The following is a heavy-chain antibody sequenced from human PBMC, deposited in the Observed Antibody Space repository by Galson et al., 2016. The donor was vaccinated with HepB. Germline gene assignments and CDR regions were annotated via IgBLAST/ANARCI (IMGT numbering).Heavy chain of an antibody. J-gene: IGHJ4*02. CDR3: ARMRFIRGYFDY. Sequence: PALVKPTQTLTLTCTFSGFSLNTSGMCVGWIRQSPGKALEWLAVVDWDDDKYYSTSLKTRLTISKDPSKNQVVLTMTNMDPVDTATYYCARMRFIRGYFDYWGPGTLVTVSS. D-gene: IGHD3-10*01. V-gene: IGHV2-70*01. CDR1: GFSLNTSGMC. CDR2: VDWDDDK.